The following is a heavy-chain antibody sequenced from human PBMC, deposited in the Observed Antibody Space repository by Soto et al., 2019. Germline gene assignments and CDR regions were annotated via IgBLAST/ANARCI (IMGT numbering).Heavy chain of an antibody. CDR1: GFTFSDYY. CDR2: ISSSGSTI. J-gene: IGHJ6*02. Sequence: PGGSLRLSCAASGFTFSDYYMSWIRQAPGKGLEWVSYISSSGSTIYYADSVKGRFTISRDNAKNSLYLQMNSLRAEDTAVYYCAREVVVFGVIIPTPMDVWGQGTTVTVSS. V-gene: IGHV3-11*01. D-gene: IGHD3-22*01. CDR3: AREVVVFGVIIPTPMDV.